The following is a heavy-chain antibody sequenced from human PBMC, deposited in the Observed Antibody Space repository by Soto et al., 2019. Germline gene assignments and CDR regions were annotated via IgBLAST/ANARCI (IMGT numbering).Heavy chain of an antibody. CDR2: IKNKTDGGTI. CDR1: GFTFSNAW. Sequence: EVQLVESGGGLVKPGGSLRLSCAASGFTFSNAWMNWVLQDPGEGLEWVGRIKNKTDGGTIDYAANVKGRLTISRDDSKNTLYPQMNSLKTDLTAVYYSTTSRNGWYVGDFDYWGQGTLGTVST. CDR3: TTSRNGWYVGDFDY. V-gene: IGHV3-15*07. J-gene: IGHJ4*02. D-gene: IGHD6-19*01.